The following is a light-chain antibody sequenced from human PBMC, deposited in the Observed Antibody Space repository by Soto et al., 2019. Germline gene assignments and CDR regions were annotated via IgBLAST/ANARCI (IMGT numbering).Light chain of an antibody. V-gene: IGKV1-27*01. CDR2: ATS. CDR3: QKYNTAPLT. Sequence: DVQMTRSPSSLSAFVGDRVTITCRASQGIAPYLAWFQQKPEKVPKLLIYATSTLQSGVPSRFSGSGSGTDFTLTINSLQPEDVGTYYCQKYNTAPLTLGGGTKVEIK. J-gene: IGKJ4*01. CDR1: QGIAPY.